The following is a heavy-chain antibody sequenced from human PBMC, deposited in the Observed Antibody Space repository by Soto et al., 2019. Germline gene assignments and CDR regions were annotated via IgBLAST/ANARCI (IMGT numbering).Heavy chain of an antibody. D-gene: IGHD3-10*01. J-gene: IGHJ6*03. CDR1: GFTFSSYA. Sequence: GGSLRLSCAASGFTFSSYAMSWVRQAPGKGLEWVSAISGSGGSTYYADSVKGRFTISRDNSKNTLYLQMNSLRAEDTAVYYCAKDSITMVRGVIIERRNYYYYMDVWGKGTTVTVSS. CDR2: ISGSGGST. V-gene: IGHV3-23*01. CDR3: AKDSITMVRGVIIERRNYYYYMDV.